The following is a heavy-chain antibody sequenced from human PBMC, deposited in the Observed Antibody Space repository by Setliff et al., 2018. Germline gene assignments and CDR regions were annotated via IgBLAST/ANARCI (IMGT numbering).Heavy chain of an antibody. CDR3: AGAGGNSDYFDY. V-gene: IGHV3-73*01. D-gene: IGHD2-21*02. CDR2: IRSKADSYST. Sequence: GGSLRLSCAASGFTFSGSAIYWVRQASGKGLEWVGRIRSKADSYSTAYAASVKGRFTISRDDSKNTAYLQMNSLKIEDTAVYYCAGAGGNSDYFDYWGQGTLVTVSS. CDR1: GFTFSGSA. J-gene: IGHJ4*02.